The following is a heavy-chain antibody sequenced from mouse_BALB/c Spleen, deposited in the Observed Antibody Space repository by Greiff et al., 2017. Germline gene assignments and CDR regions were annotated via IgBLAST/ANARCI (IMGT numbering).Heavy chain of an antibody. CDR2: IDPANGNT. J-gene: IGHJ2*01. CDR1: GFNIKDTY. CDR3: ARKLRLPLYYFDY. D-gene: IGHD1-2*01. Sequence: EVQRVESGAELVKPGASVKLSCTASGFNIKDTYMHWVKQRPEQGLEWIGRIDPANGNTKYDPKFQGKATITADTSSNTAYLQLSSLTSEDTAVYYCARKLRLPLYYFDYWGQGTTLTVSS. V-gene: IGHV14-3*02.